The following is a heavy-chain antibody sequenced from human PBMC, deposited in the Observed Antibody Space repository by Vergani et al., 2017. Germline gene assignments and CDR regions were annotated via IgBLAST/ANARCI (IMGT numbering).Heavy chain of an antibody. D-gene: IGHD2-15*01. CDR3: ARRIVVVVAATPMDV. CDR2: INHSGST. J-gene: IGHJ6*02. Sequence: QVQLQQWGAGLLKPSETLSLTCAVYGGSFSGYYWSWIRQPPGKGLEWIGEINHSGSTNYNPSLKSRVTISVDTSKNQFSLKLSSGTAADTAVYYCARRIVVVVAATPMDVWGQGTTVTVSS. V-gene: IGHV4-34*01. CDR1: GGSFSGYY.